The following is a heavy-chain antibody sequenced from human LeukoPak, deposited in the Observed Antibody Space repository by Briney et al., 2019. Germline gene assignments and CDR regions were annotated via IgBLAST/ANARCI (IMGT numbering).Heavy chain of an antibody. CDR2: ISSNGGST. J-gene: IGHJ4*02. Sequence: SGGSLRLSCSASGFPFIRYAMHWVRQAPGQGLEYVSAISSNGGSTYCADSVKGRFTISRDNSKNTLYLQMSSLRAEDTAVYYCVNTREYSGYLYDRWGQGTLVTVSS. V-gene: IGHV3-64D*06. D-gene: IGHD5-12*01. CDR1: GFPFIRYA. CDR3: VNTREYSGYLYDR.